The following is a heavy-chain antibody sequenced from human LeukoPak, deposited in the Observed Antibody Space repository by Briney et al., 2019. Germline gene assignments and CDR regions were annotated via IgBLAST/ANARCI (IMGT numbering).Heavy chain of an antibody. D-gene: IGHD2-15*01. CDR2: INHSGST. V-gene: IGHV4-34*01. J-gene: IGHJ5*02. CDR3: ARGTMHCSGGSCSQAWFDP. Sequence: SETLSLTCAVYGGSFSGYYWSWIRQPPGKGLEWIGEINHSGSTNYNPSLKSRVTISVDTSKNQFSLKLSSVTAADTAVNYCARGTMHCSGGSCSQAWFDPWGQGTLVTVSS. CDR1: GGSFSGYY.